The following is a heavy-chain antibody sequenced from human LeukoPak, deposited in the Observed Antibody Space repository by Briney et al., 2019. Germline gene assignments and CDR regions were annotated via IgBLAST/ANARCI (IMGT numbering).Heavy chain of an antibody. CDR2: ISSSSTYI. CDR1: GFSFSDYY. J-gene: IGHJ4*02. V-gene: IGHV3-21*01. Sequence: GGSLRLSCAASGFSFSDYYMHWVRQAPGKGLEWVSAISSSSTYIYYADSVKGRFTISTDNAGNSVYLQMHGLRAEDTAVYFCAGGEHKATITGLDSWGQGTLVTVSS. D-gene: IGHD5-24*01. CDR3: AGGEHKATITGLDS.